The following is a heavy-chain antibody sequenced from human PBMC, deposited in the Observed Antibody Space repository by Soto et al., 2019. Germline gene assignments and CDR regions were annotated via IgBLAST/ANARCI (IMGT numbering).Heavy chain of an antibody. CDR2: IYSTENT. V-gene: IGHV4-39*07. CDR3: ARVGLDYGDYDY. J-gene: IGHJ4*02. Sequence: SETLSLTCTVSGGSVSSNSYSWGWIRQSPGKGLEWIGTIYSTENTYYHPSLLSRVTISVDRSKNQFSLKLSSVTAADTAVYYCARVGLDYGDYDYWGQGTLVTVSS. D-gene: IGHD4-17*01. CDR1: GGSVSSNSYS.